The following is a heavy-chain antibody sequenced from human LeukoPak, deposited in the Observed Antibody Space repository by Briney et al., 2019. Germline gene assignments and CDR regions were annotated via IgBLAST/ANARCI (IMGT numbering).Heavy chain of an antibody. J-gene: IGHJ4*02. Sequence: SETLSLTCAVYGGSFSGYYWSWIRQPPGKGLEWIGEINHSGSTNYNPSLKSRVTISVDTSKNQFSLKLSSVTAADTAVYYCARGGNNWGLRPKYYFDYWGQGTLVTVSS. D-gene: IGHD7-27*01. V-gene: IGHV4-34*01. CDR2: INHSGST. CDR3: ARGGNNWGLRPKYYFDY. CDR1: GGSFSGYY.